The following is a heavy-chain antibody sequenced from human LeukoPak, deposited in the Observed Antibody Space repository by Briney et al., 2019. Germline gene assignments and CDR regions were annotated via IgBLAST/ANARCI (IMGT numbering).Heavy chain of an antibody. CDR3: ARVRSGYSSGWYKFFNY. CDR1: GGSFSGYY. J-gene: IGHJ4*02. V-gene: IGHV4-34*01. D-gene: IGHD6-19*01. CDR2: INHSGST. Sequence: SETLSLTCAVYGGSFSGYYWSWIRQPPGKGLEWIGEINHSGSTNYNPSRKSRVTISVDTSKNQFSLKLSSVTAEDTAVYYCARVRSGYSSGWYKFFNYWGQGTLVTVSS.